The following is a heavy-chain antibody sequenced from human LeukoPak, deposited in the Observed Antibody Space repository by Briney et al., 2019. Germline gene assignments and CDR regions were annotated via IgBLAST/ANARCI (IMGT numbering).Heavy chain of an antibody. V-gene: IGHV3-7*01. J-gene: IGHJ4*02. CDR3: ARDQRNGYFRGDWPDY. CDR1: GFTFSSYS. CDR2: IKQDGSEK. Sequence: GGSLRLSCAASGFTFSSYSMNWVRQAPGKGLEWVANIKQDGSEKYYVDSVKGRFTISRDNAKNSLYLQMNSLRAEDTAVYYCARDQRNGYFRGDWPDYWGQGTLVTVSS. D-gene: IGHD3-22*01.